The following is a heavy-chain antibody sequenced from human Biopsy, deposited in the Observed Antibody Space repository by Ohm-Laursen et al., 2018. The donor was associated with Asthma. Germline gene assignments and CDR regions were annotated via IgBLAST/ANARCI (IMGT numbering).Heavy chain of an antibody. CDR3: VRHQYSSSWSTFDY. CDR2: MYHSGSP. CDR1: GGSITSSSYY. J-gene: IGHJ4*02. V-gene: IGHV4-39*01. D-gene: IGHD3-22*01. Sequence: VTLSLTCAVSGGSITSSSYYWGWIRQPPGKGMEWIGSMYHSGSPYYHPSLKSRATISVDTSKNQLSLKMSSVTAADTAVYFCVRHQYSSSWSTFDYWGQGALVTVSS.